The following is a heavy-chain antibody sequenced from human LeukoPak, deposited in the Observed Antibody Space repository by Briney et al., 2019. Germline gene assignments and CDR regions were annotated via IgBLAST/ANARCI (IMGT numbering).Heavy chain of an antibody. Sequence: GGSLRLSCAASGFTFTDFYMNWVRQAPGKGLEWASTISGSGGRTYYADSVKGRFNISRDNSKNTLDLQMNSLRVEDTAVYYCARRRWELPSDAFDIWGQGTMVTVSS. CDR1: GFTFTDFY. J-gene: IGHJ3*02. V-gene: IGHV3-23*01. CDR2: ISGSGGRT. CDR3: ARRRWELPSDAFDI. D-gene: IGHD1-26*01.